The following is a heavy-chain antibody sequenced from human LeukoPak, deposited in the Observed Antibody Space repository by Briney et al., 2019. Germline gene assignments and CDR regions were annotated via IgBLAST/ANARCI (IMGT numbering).Heavy chain of an antibody. J-gene: IGHJ4*02. D-gene: IGHD3-22*01. CDR2: IKEDGSEK. CDR3: ARDSSGYQ. CDR1: GFTFSNTW. Sequence: GGSLRLSCAASGFTFSNTWMTWVRQAPGKGLEWVANIKEDGSEKYYGDFVKGRFTISRDNAKNSLYLQMNSLRAEDTAVYYCARDSSGYQWGQGTLVTVSS. V-gene: IGHV3-7*01.